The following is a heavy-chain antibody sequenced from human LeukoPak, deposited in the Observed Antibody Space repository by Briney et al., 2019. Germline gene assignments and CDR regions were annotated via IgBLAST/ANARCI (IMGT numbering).Heavy chain of an antibody. CDR3: ARLWFGELLSPGFDY. V-gene: IGHV4-39*01. CDR2: IYYSGST. Sequence: PSETLSLTCTVSGGSISSSSYYWGWIRQPPGKGLEWIGSIYYSGSTYYNPSLKSRVTISVDTSKNQFSLKLSSVTAADTAVYYCARLWFGELLSPGFDYWGQGTLVTVSS. CDR1: GGSISSSSYY. J-gene: IGHJ4*02. D-gene: IGHD3-10*01.